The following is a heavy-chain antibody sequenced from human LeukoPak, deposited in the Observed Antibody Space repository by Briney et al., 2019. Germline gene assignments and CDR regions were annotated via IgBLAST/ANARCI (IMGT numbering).Heavy chain of an antibody. CDR2: ISWNSGSI. CDR3: AKPARTDAFDI. Sequence: GRSLRLSCAASGFTFDDYAMHWVRQAPGKGLEWVSGISWNSGSIGYADSVKGRFTISRDNAKNSLYLQMNSLRAEDTAVYYCAKPARTDAFDIWGQGTMVTVSS. CDR1: GFTFDDYA. V-gene: IGHV3-9*01. D-gene: IGHD1-14*01. J-gene: IGHJ3*02.